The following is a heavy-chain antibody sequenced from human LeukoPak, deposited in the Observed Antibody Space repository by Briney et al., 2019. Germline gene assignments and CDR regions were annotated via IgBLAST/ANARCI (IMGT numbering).Heavy chain of an antibody. J-gene: IGHJ4*02. D-gene: IGHD6-13*01. CDR1: GFTFSSYA. CDR3: ARALPDYSSSWYVGY. Sequence: PGRSLRLSCAASGFTFSSYAMHWVRQAPGKGLEWVAVISYDGSNKCYADSVKGRFTISRDNSKNTLYLQMNSLRAEDTAVYYCARALPDYSSSWYVGYWGQGTLVTVSS. CDR2: ISYDGSNK. V-gene: IGHV3-30-3*01.